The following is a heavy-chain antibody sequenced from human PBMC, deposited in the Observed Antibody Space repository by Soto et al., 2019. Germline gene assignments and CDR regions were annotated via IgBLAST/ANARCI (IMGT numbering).Heavy chain of an antibody. V-gene: IGHV5-51*01. CDR3: ARRRNYYGSGSSPSWFDP. CDR1: GYSFTSYW. CDR2: IYPGDSDT. J-gene: IGHJ5*02. Sequence: GESLKISCNGSGYSFTSYWIGWVRQMPGKGLEWMGIIYPGDSDTRYSPSFQGQVTISADKSISTAYLQWSSLKASDTAMYYCARRRNYYGSGSSPSWFDPWGQGTLVTVSS. D-gene: IGHD3-10*01.